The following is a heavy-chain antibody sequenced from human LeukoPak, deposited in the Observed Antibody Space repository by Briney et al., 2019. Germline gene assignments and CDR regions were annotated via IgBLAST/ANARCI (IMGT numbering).Heavy chain of an antibody. Sequence: GGSLRLSCAASGFTFSSYDMHWVRHATGKGLEWVSAIGTAGDTYYADSVKGRFTISRDNSKNALYLQMNSLRAEDTAVYYCAKRDIGNSGAFDIWGQGTMVTVSS. CDR3: AKRDIGNSGAFDI. CDR2: IGTAGDT. CDR1: GFTFSSYD. D-gene: IGHD4-23*01. J-gene: IGHJ3*02. V-gene: IGHV3-13*01.